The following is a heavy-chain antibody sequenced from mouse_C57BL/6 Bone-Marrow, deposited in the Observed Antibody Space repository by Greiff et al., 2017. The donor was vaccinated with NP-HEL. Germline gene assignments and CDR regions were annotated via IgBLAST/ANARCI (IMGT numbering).Heavy chain of an antibody. V-gene: IGHV1-55*01. CDR3: ARHYRGFAY. Sequence: VQLQQPGAELVKPGASVKMSCKASGYTFTSYWITWVKQRPGQGLEWIGDIYPGSGSTNYNEKFKSKATLTADTSSSPAYMQLSSLTSEDSAVYYCARHYRGFAYWGQGTLVTVSA. D-gene: IGHD2-14*01. CDR1: GYTFTSYW. J-gene: IGHJ3*01. CDR2: IYPGSGST.